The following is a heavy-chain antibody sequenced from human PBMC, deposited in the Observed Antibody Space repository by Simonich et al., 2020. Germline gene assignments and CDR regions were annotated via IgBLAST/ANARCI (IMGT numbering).Heavy chain of an antibody. CDR3: ARVGYSNYYYYGMDV. Sequence: QVQLQESGPGLVKPSETLSLTCAVSGYSISSGYYWGWIRQPPGKGLEWIGSIYHSGRTYDNPSLKSRVTIAVDTSKNQFSLKLSSVTAADTAVYYCARVGYSNYYYYGMDVWGQGTTVTVSS. V-gene: IGHV4-38-2*01. J-gene: IGHJ6*02. D-gene: IGHD6-13*01. CDR2: IYHSGRT. CDR1: GYSISSGYY.